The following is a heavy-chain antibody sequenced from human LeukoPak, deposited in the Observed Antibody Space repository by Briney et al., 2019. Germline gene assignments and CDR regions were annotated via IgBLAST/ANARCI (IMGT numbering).Heavy chain of an antibody. D-gene: IGHD6-13*01. J-gene: IGHJ4*02. CDR3: ARWAATGIGLDY. CDR2: IYPGDSDT. CDR1: GYRFTNYW. Sequence: GASLKISCEASGYRFTNYWIGWVRQLPGKGLEWMGIIYPGDSDTRYSPSFQGQVTISADKSISTAYLQWSSLKASDTAVYYCARWAATGIGLDYWGQGTLVTVSS. V-gene: IGHV5-51*01.